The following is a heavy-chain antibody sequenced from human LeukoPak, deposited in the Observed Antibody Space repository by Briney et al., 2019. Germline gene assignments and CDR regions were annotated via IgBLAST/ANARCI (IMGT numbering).Heavy chain of an antibody. J-gene: IGHJ3*02. D-gene: IGHD2-21*02. Sequence: GGSLRLSCAASGFTVSSNYMSWVRQAPGKGLEWVSVIYSGGSTYYADSVKGRFTISSDNSKNTLYLQMNSLRAEDTAVYYCARDSGYCGGDCYSDAFDIWGQGTMVTVSS. CDR1: GFTVSSNY. CDR2: IYSGGST. V-gene: IGHV3-53*01. CDR3: ARDSGYCGGDCYSDAFDI.